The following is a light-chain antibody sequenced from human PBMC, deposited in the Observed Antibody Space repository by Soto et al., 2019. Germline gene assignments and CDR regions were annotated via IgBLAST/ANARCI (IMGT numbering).Light chain of an antibody. Sequence: QSALTQPPSASGSPGQSVTISCTGTSSDVGGYDYVSWYQRHPGKAPKLLIYEVSKRPSGVPDRFSGSKSGNTASLTVSGLQADDEADYYCSSYAGTNAYVLFGGGTQLTV. J-gene: IGLJ2*01. CDR2: EVS. CDR3: SSYAGTNAYVL. V-gene: IGLV2-8*01. CDR1: SSDVGGYDY.